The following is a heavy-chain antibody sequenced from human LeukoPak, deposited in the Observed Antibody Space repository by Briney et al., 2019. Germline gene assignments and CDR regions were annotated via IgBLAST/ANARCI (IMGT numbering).Heavy chain of an antibody. CDR2: IYTSGST. J-gene: IGHJ4*02. CDR1: GGSISSGSYY. CDR3: ARGLSDYDILTGYSLLGFDY. D-gene: IGHD3-9*01. V-gene: IGHV4-61*02. Sequence: PSETLSLTCTVSGGSISSGSYYWSWIRQPAGKGLEWIGRIYTSGSTNYNPSLKSRVTMSVDTSKNQFSLKLSSVTAADTAVYYCARGLSDYDILTGYSLLGFDYWGQGTLVTVSS.